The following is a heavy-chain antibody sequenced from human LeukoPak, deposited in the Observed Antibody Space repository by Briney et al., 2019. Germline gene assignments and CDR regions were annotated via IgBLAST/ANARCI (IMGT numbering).Heavy chain of an antibody. Sequence: SETLSLTCTVSGGSISSSSYYWGWIRQPPGKGLEWIGSIYYSGSTYYNPSLKSRVTISVDTSKNQFSLKLSSVTAADTAVYYCARERDYYDSSGYSDYWGQGTPVTVSS. V-gene: IGHV4-39*07. CDR2: IYYSGST. J-gene: IGHJ4*02. CDR3: ARERDYYDSSGYSDY. CDR1: GGSISSSSYY. D-gene: IGHD3-22*01.